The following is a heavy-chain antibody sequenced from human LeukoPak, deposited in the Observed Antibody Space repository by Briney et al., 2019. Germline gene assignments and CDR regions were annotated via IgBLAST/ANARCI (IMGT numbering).Heavy chain of an antibody. Sequence: SGTLSLTCAVSGGSINSSYWWTWVRPPPGKGLEWIGEIYHSGSTNYNPSLKSRVTISVDRSKNQFSLKLSSVTAADTAVYYCASRYDYGDYEGSDWGQGTLVTVSS. D-gene: IGHD4-17*01. J-gene: IGHJ4*02. CDR3: ASRYDYGDYEGSD. V-gene: IGHV4-4*02. CDR1: GGSINSSYW. CDR2: IYHSGST.